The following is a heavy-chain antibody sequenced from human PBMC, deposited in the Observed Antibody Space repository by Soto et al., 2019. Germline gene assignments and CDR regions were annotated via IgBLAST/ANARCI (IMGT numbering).Heavy chain of an antibody. Sequence: QVQLVESGGGVVQPGTSLRVSCVGSGFTFRSYVIHWVRQAPGKGLEWVALTSYDGSDKYYGDSVRGRFTISRDNSRNTVDLQMDSLRLEDTALYYCARWGTTGGXDVWGQGTLVSVSS. CDR3: ARWGTTGGXDV. CDR1: GFTFRSYV. J-gene: IGHJ1*01. D-gene: IGHD3-16*01. CDR2: TSYDGSDK. V-gene: IGHV3-30*19.